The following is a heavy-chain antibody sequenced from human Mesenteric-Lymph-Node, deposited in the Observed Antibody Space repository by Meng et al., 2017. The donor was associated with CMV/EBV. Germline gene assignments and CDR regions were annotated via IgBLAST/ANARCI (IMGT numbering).Heavy chain of an antibody. D-gene: IGHD6-13*01. CDR3: ASSSQQLVRYNWFDP. Sequence: GGSVSSGSYYWSWIRQPPGKGLEWIGYIYYSGSTNYNPSLKSRVTISVDTSKNQFSLKLSSVTAADTAVYYCASSSQQLVRYNWFDPWGQGALVTVSS. V-gene: IGHV4-61*01. CDR2: IYYSGST. J-gene: IGHJ5*02. CDR1: GGSVSSGSYY.